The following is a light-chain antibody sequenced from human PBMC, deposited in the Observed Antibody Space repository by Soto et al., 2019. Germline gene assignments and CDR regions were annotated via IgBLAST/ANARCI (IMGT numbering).Light chain of an antibody. J-gene: IGKJ1*01. Sequence: EIVLTQSPGTLSLSPGERATLSCRASQSVSSSYLAWYQQKPGQAPRLLIYGASSRATGIPDRFSGSGSGTDFTLIISRLEPEDFAVYYCQQYGSSRTFGQGTKAEIK. CDR1: QSVSSSY. V-gene: IGKV3-20*01. CDR3: QQYGSSRT. CDR2: GAS.